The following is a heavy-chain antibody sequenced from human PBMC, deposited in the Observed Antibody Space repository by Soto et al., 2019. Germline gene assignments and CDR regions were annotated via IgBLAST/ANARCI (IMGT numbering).Heavy chain of an antibody. CDR3: ARERLVVHARYYYYSIDV. CDR1: GGTFSSYA. V-gene: IGHV1-69*01. CDR2: IIPFFGKA. D-gene: IGHD2-8*02. Sequence: QVQLVQSGAEVKKPRSSVKVSCKASGGTFSSYAISWVRQAPGQGLEWMGGIIPFFGKANYAQKFQGRVTITADESTSTAYMELSSLRSEDTAVYYCARERLVVHARYYYYSIDVWGQGTTVTVS. J-gene: IGHJ6*02.